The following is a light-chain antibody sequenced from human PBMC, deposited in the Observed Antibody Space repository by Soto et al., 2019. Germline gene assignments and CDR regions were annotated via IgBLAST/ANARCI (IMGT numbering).Light chain of an antibody. J-gene: IGLJ2*01. CDR2: EVS. V-gene: IGLV2-11*01. CDR1: SSDVGGYKY. CDR3: CSYAGGYLL. Sequence: QSVLTQPRSVSGSPGQSVTISCTGTSSDVGGYKYVSWYQQHPGKAPNLMIYEVSKWPPGVPDRFSGSKSGNTASLTISGLQAEDEADYYCCSYAGGYLLFGGGTKVTVL.